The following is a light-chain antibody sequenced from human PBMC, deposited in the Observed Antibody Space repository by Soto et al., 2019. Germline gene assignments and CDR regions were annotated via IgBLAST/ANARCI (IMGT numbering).Light chain of an antibody. V-gene: IGKV1-5*01. CDR3: QQYNSYSLT. CDR1: QSVSGW. Sequence: DIQMTQSPSTLSASVGDSVTITCRASQSVSGWLAWYQQKPGKAPNLLIYDGSSLESGVPSRFSGSGSGTEFTLTISSLQPDDFATYYCQQYNSYSLTFGQGTKVEIK. J-gene: IGKJ1*01. CDR2: DGS.